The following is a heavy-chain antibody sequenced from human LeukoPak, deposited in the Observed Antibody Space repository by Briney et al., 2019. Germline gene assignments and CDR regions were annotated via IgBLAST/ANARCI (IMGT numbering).Heavy chain of an antibody. V-gene: IGHV1-8*01. J-gene: IGHJ4*02. CDR3: AAGEKSAAGTSMGDY. Sequence: ASVKVSCKASGYTLTSYDINWVRQATGQGLEWMGWMNPKSGNTGYAQKFQGRITMTRNTSISTAYMELSSLRSEDTAVYYCAAGEKSAAGTSMGDYWGQGTLVTVSS. D-gene: IGHD6-13*01. CDR2: MNPKSGNT. CDR1: GYTLTSYD.